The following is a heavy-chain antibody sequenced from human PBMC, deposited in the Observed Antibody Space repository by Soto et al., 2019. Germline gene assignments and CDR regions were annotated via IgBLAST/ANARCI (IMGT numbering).Heavy chain of an antibody. J-gene: IGHJ4*02. Sequence: QVQLEQSGAEVKKPGSSVKVSCKASGDRFTSYAISWVRKAPGQGLEWVGTVLPVLGTTNYAQKLRGRVTITADESTSTAYMELGSLRSDDTAIYYCARDRADRGFDYCGQGTLVTVSS. CDR2: VLPVLGTT. D-gene: IGHD3-10*01. V-gene: IGHV1-69*18. CDR1: GDRFTSYA. CDR3: ARDRADRGFDY.